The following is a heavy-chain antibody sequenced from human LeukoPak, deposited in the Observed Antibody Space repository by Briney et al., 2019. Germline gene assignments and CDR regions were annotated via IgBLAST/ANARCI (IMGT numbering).Heavy chain of an antibody. CDR1: GFIFSNYV. Sequence: PGGSLRLSGTASGFIFSNYVMSGAPQPPGKGLEWVFTISGSGGSTYYADSVKGRFTISRDNSKKTLYLQMNSLRAEDTAVYYCAKDHVRGFSEYWGEGTLVTVSS. CDR2: ISGSGGST. V-gene: IGHV3-23*01. D-gene: IGHD5-12*01. CDR3: AKDHVRGFSEY. J-gene: IGHJ4*02.